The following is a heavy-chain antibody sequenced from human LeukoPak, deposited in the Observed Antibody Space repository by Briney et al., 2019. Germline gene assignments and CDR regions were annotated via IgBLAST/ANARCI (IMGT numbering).Heavy chain of an antibody. D-gene: IGHD4-11*01. Sequence: ASVKASCKASGYTFTNYGISWVRQAPGHGLEWMGWISAYNANTNFAQKLQGRVTMPTDTSTSTAYMELRSLRSDDTAVYYCARWGWDYRNSYYYMDVWGKGTTVTISS. CDR2: ISAYNANT. J-gene: IGHJ6*03. CDR3: ARWGWDYRNSYYYMDV. V-gene: IGHV1-18*01. CDR1: GYTFTNYG.